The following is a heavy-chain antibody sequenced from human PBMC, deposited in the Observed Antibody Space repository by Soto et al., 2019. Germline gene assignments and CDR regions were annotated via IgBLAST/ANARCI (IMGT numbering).Heavy chain of an antibody. D-gene: IGHD2-8*01. J-gene: IGHJ4*02. CDR1: GFTFSSYA. V-gene: IGHV3-64*04. CDR3: AKGWPDVYDKFFDY. Sequence: GGSLRLSCSASGFTFSSYAMHWVRQAPGKGLECISGISGNGDSAYCADSVRGRFTTSRDSSTTTLHLEMNSLRAEDTAVYFCAKGWPDVYDKFFDYWGQGALVTVSS. CDR2: ISGNGDSA.